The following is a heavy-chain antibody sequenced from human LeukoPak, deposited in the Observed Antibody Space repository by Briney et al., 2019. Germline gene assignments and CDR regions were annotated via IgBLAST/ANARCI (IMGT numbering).Heavy chain of an antibody. Sequence: GGSLRLSCAASGFTFSSYSMNWVRQAPGKGLEWVSSISSSSSYIYYADSVKGRFTISRDNAKNSLYLQMNGLRAEDTAVYYCARASAYQLRLHYYYGMDVWGQGTTVTVSS. V-gene: IGHV3-21*01. J-gene: IGHJ6*02. D-gene: IGHD2-2*01. CDR2: ISSSSSYI. CDR3: ARASAYQLRLHYYYGMDV. CDR1: GFTFSSYS.